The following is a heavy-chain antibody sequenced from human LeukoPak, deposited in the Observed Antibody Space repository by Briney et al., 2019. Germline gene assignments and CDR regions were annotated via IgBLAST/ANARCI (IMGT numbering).Heavy chain of an antibody. Sequence: SETLSLTCAVYGGSFSGYYWNWIRQPPGKGLEWIGEINHSGSTNYNPSLKSRVTISVDTSKNQFSLKLSSVTAADTAVYYCASGAYDSSGYYLTGYDYWGQGTLVTVSS. CDR1: GGSFSGYY. D-gene: IGHD3-22*01. CDR3: ASGAYDSSGYYLTGYDY. V-gene: IGHV4-34*01. CDR2: INHSGST. J-gene: IGHJ4*02.